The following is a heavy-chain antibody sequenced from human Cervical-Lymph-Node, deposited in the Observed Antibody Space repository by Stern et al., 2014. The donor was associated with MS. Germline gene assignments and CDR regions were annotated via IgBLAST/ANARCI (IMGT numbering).Heavy chain of an antibody. CDR1: GYTFTSYY. D-gene: IGHD6-13*01. Sequence: VQLVQSGAEVKKPGASVKVSCKASGYTFTSYYMHWVRQAPGQGLEWMGIINPSGGSTSYAQKFQGRVTMTRDTSTSTVYMELSSLRSEDTAVYYCARDLIAAAGREYFDYWGQGTLVTVSS. CDR3: ARDLIAAAGREYFDY. V-gene: IGHV1-46*01. J-gene: IGHJ4*02. CDR2: INPSGGST.